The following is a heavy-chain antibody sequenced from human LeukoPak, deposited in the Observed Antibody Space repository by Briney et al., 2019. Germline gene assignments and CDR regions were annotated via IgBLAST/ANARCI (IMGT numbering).Heavy chain of an antibody. CDR1: GGSISSGDYS. J-gene: IGHJ4*02. D-gene: IGHD3-16*01. CDR3: ARVGGSWKRQFPYYFDY. CDR2: ISYSGST. Sequence: SQTLSLICAVSGGSISSGDYSWSWIRQPPGKGLEWIGYISYSGSTFYTPSLKRRVNISVDTSKNQFSLKLSSVTAADTAVYYCARVGGSWKRQFPYYFDYWGQGSLVTVSS. V-gene: IGHV4-30-4*07.